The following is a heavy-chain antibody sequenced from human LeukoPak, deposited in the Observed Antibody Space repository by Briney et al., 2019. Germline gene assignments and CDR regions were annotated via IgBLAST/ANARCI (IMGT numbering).Heavy chain of an antibody. J-gene: IGHJ4*02. CDR1: GDSVSSNSAA. CDR2: TYYRSKWYN. CDR3: ARDQDSSGWSRYYFDY. Sequence: SQTLSLTCAISGDSVSSNSAAWNWITQSPSRGLEWLGRTYYRSKWYNDYAVSVKSRITITPDTSKNHFSLPLNSVTPEDTAVYYCARDQDSSGWSRYYFDYWGQGPLVTVSS. D-gene: IGHD6-19*01. V-gene: IGHV6-1*01.